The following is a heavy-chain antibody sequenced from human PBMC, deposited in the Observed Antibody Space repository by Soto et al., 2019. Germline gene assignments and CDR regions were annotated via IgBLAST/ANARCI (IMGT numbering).Heavy chain of an antibody. J-gene: IGHJ3*02. Sequence: LRLSCAASGFTVSSNYMSWVRQAPGKGLEWVSVIYSGGSTYYADSVKGRFTISRDNSKNTLYLQMNSLRAEDTAVYYCASITMRDAFDIWGQGTMVTVSS. CDR1: GFTVSSNY. CDR3: ASITMRDAFDI. V-gene: IGHV3-53*01. CDR2: IYSGGST. D-gene: IGHD3-22*01.